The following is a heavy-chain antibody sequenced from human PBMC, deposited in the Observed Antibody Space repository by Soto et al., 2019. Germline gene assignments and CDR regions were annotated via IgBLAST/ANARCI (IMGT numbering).Heavy chain of an antibody. CDR3: AREVSNGDYSLDQINWFDP. V-gene: IGHV3-11*01. CDR1: GFTFSDYY. CDR2: ISSSGSTI. J-gene: IGHJ5*02. Sequence: GGSLRLSCAASGFTFSDYYMSWIRQAPGKGLEWVSYISSSGSTIYYADSVKGRFTISRDNAKNSLYLQMNSLRAEDTAVYYCAREVSNGDYSLDQINWFDPWGQGTLVTVSS. D-gene: IGHD4-17*01.